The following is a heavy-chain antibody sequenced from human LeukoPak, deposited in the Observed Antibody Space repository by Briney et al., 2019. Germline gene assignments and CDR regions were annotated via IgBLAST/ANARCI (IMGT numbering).Heavy chain of an antibody. CDR1: GSSISSGGYY. J-gene: IGHJ4*02. CDR2: IYYSGST. Sequence: SETLSLTCTVSGSSISSGGYYWSWIRQHPGKGLEWIGYIYYSGSTYYNPSLKSRVTISVDTSKNQFSLKLSSVTAADTAVYYCAREVGDYVWGSYRPSHFDYWGQGTLVTVSS. V-gene: IGHV4-31*03. D-gene: IGHD3-16*02. CDR3: AREVGDYVWGSYRPSHFDY.